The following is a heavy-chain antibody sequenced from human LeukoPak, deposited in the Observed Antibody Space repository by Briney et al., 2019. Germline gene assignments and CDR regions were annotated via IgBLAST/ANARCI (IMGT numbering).Heavy chain of an antibody. V-gene: IGHV1-69-2*01. CDR2: VDPEDGET. CDR3: ATAILEWLDFDY. J-gene: IGHJ4*02. Sequence: ASVKISCKVSGYTFTDYYMHWVQQAPGKGLEWMGLVDPEDGETIYAEKFQGRVTITADTSTDTAYMELSSLRSEDTAVYCCATAILEWLDFDYWGQGTLVTVSS. CDR1: GYTFTDYY. D-gene: IGHD3-3*01.